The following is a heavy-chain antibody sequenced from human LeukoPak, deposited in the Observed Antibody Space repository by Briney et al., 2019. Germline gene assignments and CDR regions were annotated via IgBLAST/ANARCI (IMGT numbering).Heavy chain of an antibody. D-gene: IGHD2-2*01. Sequence: GGSLRLSCAASGFTFSSYGMHWVRQAPGKGLEWVAFIRYDGSNKYYADSVKGRFTISRDNSKNTLYLQMNSLRAEDTAVYYCAKVPKVPAAPRGFDYWGQGTLVTVSS. J-gene: IGHJ4*02. CDR2: IRYDGSNK. V-gene: IGHV3-30*02. CDR3: AKVPKVPAAPRGFDY. CDR1: GFTFSSYG.